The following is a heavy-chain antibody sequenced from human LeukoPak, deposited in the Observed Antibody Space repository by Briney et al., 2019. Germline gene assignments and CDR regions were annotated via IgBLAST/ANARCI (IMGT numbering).Heavy chain of an antibody. V-gene: IGHV3-33*06. CDR2: IWYDGSNK. CDR1: GFTFSSYG. D-gene: IGHD3-22*01. CDR3: AKAGGDSSGYYYGDY. J-gene: IGHJ4*02. Sequence: GRSLRLSCAASGFTFSSYGMHWVRQAPGKGLEWVAVIWYDGSNKYYADSVKGRFTISRDNSKNKLYLQMNSLRAEDTAVYYCAKAGGDSSGYYYGDYWGQGTLVTVSS.